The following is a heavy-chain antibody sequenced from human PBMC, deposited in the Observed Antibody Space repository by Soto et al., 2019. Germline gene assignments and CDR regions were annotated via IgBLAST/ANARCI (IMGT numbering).Heavy chain of an antibody. V-gene: IGHV6-1*01. Sequence: PSQTLSLTCAISGDSVSSNSAAWNWIRQSPSRGLEWLGRTYYRSKWYNDYAVSVKSRITINPDTSKNQFSLQLNSATPEDTAVYYCARDRQLVLPLYDYYGMDVWGQGTTVTVSS. CDR3: ARDRQLVLPLYDYYGMDV. D-gene: IGHD6-6*01. CDR1: GDSVSSNSAA. CDR2: TYYRSKWYN. J-gene: IGHJ6*02.